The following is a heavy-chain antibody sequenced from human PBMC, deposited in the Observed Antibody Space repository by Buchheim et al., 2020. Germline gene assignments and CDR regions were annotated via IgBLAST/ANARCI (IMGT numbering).Heavy chain of an antibody. V-gene: IGHV3-30*18. CDR3: AKDHWVGYSSGWYGMDV. D-gene: IGHD6-19*01. J-gene: IGHJ6*02. CDR2: ISYDGSNK. Sequence: QVQLVESGGGVVQPGRSLRLSCAASGFTFSSYGMHWVRQAPGKGLEWVAVISYDGSNKYYADSVKGRFTISRDNSKNTLYLQMNSPRAEDTAVYYCAKDHWVGYSSGWYGMDVWGQGTT. CDR1: GFTFSSYG.